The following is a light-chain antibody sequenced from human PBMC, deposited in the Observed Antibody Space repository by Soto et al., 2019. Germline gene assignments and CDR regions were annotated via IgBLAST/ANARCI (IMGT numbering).Light chain of an antibody. V-gene: IGLV1-40*01. CDR3: QSYGDSLSGYV. J-gene: IGLJ1*01. CDR2: GNS. Sequence: QSVLTQPPSVSGAPVQRVTISCTGSNSNIGAGYDVHWYQQLPGTAPKLLIYGNSNRPSGVPDRFSGSKSGTSASLTITGLQAEDEADYYCQSYGDSLSGYVFGTGTKVTVL. CDR1: NSNIGAGYD.